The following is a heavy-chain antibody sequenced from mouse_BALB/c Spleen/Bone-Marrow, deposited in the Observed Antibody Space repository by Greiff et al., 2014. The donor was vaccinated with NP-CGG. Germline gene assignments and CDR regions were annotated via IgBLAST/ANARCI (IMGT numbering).Heavy chain of an antibody. D-gene: IGHD1-2*01. J-gene: IGHJ2*01. V-gene: IGHV1S81*02. CDR3: TRLSLLRGYFDY. CDR1: GYTFTSYY. Sequence: QVQLQQSGAELVKPGTSVKLSCKASGYTFTSYYIYWVKQRPGQGLKWIGEINPSNGGTNFNEKFKSKATLTVVKSSSTAYMQLSSLTSEDSAVYYCTRLSLLRGYFDYWGQGTTLTVSS. CDR2: INPSNGGT.